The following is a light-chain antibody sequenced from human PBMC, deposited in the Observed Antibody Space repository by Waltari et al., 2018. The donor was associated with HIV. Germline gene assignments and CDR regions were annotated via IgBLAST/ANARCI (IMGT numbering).Light chain of an antibody. V-gene: IGKV2D-29*01. CDR2: EVS. J-gene: IGKJ5*01. CDR3: MQSMKLPLT. Sequence: IVMTRTPLSLSVTPGQPASISCKSSKSLLHSDGKTYLFWYLQKAGQPPQLLIFEVSTRFSGVPDRFSGSGSGTDFTLRISRVEAGDVGIYYCMQSMKLPLTFGQGTRLDIK. CDR1: KSLLHSDGKTY.